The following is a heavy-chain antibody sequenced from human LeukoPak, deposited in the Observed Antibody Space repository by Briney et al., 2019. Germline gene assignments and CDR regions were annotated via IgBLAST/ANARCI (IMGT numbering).Heavy chain of an antibody. D-gene: IGHD6-19*01. CDR1: GYSFTSYW. CDR3: ARAGTYYYYHMDV. J-gene: IGHJ6*03. CDR2: IHPGDSDT. V-gene: IGHV5-51*01. Sequence: GESLKISCKGSGYSFTSYWIGWVRQMPGKGLEWMGIIHPGDSDTRYSPSFQGQVTILADKSISTAYLQWSSLKASDTAIYYCARAGTYYYYHMDVWGKGTTVTVFS.